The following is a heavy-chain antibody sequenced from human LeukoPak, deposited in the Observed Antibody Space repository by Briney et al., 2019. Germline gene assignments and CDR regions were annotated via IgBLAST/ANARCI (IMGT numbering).Heavy chain of an antibody. Sequence: GGSLRLSCAASTFTFNNYAMSWVRQAPGKGLERVSGISDSGSSVYYTDSVKGRFTISRDNSKNTLYLQMNSLRVEDTAIYYCAGDPRVMSTFGGASYFDYWGQGTLVTVSS. V-gene: IGHV3-23*01. D-gene: IGHD3-16*01. CDR3: AGDPRVMSTFGGASYFDY. CDR2: ISDSGSSV. J-gene: IGHJ4*02. CDR1: TFTFNNYA.